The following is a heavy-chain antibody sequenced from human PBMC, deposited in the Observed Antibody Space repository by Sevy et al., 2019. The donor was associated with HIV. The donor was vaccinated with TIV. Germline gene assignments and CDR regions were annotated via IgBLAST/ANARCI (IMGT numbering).Heavy chain of an antibody. CDR2: IYYSGST. J-gene: IGHJ5*02. Sequence: SETLSLTCSVSSGSISGSSYYWGWIRQPPGKGLEWIGTIYYSGSTYYCPSLKSRVSISVDTSKNQFSLKLISVTAADTAVYYCARVVYGDYVNYFDPWGQGTLVTVSS. CDR1: SGSISGSSYY. CDR3: ARVVYGDYVNYFDP. D-gene: IGHD4-17*01. V-gene: IGHV4-39*01.